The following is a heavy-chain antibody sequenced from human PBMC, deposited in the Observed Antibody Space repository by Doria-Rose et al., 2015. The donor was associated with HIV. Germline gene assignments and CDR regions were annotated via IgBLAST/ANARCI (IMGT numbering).Heavy chain of an antibody. CDR2: IFSNDER. V-gene: IGHV2-26*01. CDR3: ARIKSSRWYHKYYFDF. CDR1: GVSLSSPGMG. J-gene: IGHJ4*02. Sequence: QVTLKESGPVLVKPTETLTLTCTVSGVSLSSPGMGVSWIRQPPVKALEWLANIFSNDERSYSTSLKSRLTISRGTSKSQVVLTMTDMYPVDTATYYCARIKSSRWYHKYYFDFWGQGTLVIVTA. D-gene: IGHD6-13*01.